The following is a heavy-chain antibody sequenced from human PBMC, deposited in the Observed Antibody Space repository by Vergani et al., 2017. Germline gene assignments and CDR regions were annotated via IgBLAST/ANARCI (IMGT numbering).Heavy chain of an antibody. Sequence: QLQLQESGSGLVKPSQTLSLTCAVSGGSISSGGYSWSWIRQPPGKGLEWSGYIYHSGSTYYNPSLKSRVTISVDRSKNQFSLKLSSVTAADTAVYYCARDGRYCSSTSCYTGLYYYYYMDVWGKGTTVTVSS. CDR3: ARDGRYCSSTSCYTGLYYYYYMDV. CDR2: IYHSGST. V-gene: IGHV4-30-2*01. D-gene: IGHD2-2*02. J-gene: IGHJ6*03. CDR1: GGSISSGGYS.